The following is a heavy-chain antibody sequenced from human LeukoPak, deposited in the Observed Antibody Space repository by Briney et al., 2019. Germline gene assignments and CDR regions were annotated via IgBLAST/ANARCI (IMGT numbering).Heavy chain of an antibody. J-gene: IGHJ6*03. CDR3: AKDPRGSYSRDYYYYMDV. Sequence: GGSLRLSCAASGFTFSSYGMHWVRQAPGKGLEWVAVIWYDGSNKYYADSVKGRFTISRDNSKNTLYLQMNSLRAEDAAVYYCAKDPRGSYSRDYYYYMDVWGKGTSVTVSS. CDR1: GFTFSSYG. V-gene: IGHV3-33*06. CDR2: IWYDGSNK. D-gene: IGHD1-26*01.